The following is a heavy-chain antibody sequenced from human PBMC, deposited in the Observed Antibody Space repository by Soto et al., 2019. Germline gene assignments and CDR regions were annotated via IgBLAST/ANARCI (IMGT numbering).Heavy chain of an antibody. CDR3: ASLGGYCSSTSCYAPRGYYYYGMDV. CDR1: GLSFSGYY. CDR2: INHSGST. D-gene: IGHD2-2*01. V-gene: IGHV4-34*01. J-gene: IGHJ6*02. Sequence: PSETLSLTCTVYGLSFSGYYWSWIRQPPGKGLEWIGEINHSGSTNYNPSLKSRVTISVDTSKNQFSLKLSSVTAADTAVYYCASLGGYCSSTSCYAPRGYYYYGMDVWGQGTTVTVSS.